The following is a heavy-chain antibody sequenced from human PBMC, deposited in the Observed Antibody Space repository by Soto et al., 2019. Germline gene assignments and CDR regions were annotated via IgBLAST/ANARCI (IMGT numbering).Heavy chain of an antibody. J-gene: IGHJ6*03. V-gene: IGHV3-23*01. Sequence: GGSLRLSCAASGFTFSSYAMSWVRQAPGKGLEWVSAISGSGGSTYYADSVKGRLTISRDNSKNTLYLQMNSLRAEDTAVYYCAKKPSFDPTYYYYMDVWGKGTTVTVS. CDR2: ISGSGGST. D-gene: IGHD3-9*01. CDR1: GFTFSSYA. CDR3: AKKPSFDPTYYYYMDV.